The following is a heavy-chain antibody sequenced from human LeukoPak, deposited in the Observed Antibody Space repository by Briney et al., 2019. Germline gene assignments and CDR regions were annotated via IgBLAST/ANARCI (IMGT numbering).Heavy chain of an antibody. D-gene: IGHD1-20*01. CDR2: ISGSGGST. Sequence: GGSLRLSCAASGFIFNTHAMSWVRLAPGKGLEWVSGISGSGGSTYYADSVKGRFTISRDNSKNTLYLQMHSLRAEDTAIYYCAKGPRGNNYYYYYYYMDVWGNGTSVTVSS. J-gene: IGHJ6*03. CDR3: AKGPRGNNYYYYYYYMDV. V-gene: IGHV3-23*01. CDR1: GFIFNTHA.